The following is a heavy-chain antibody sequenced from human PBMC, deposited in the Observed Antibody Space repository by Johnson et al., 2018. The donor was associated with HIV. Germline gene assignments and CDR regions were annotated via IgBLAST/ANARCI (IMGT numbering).Heavy chain of an antibody. D-gene: IGHD7-27*01. V-gene: IGHV3-30*04. CDR1: GFTFSSYA. J-gene: IGHJ3*02. CDR3: APLGDAFDI. Sequence: QVQLVESGGGVVQPGRSLRLSCAASGFTFSSYAMYWVRQAPGKGLEWVAVISYDGKSTYYADSVKGRFTISRDNSKNTLYLQMNSLRAEETAVYYCAPLGDAFDIWGQGTTVTVSS. CDR2: ISYDGKST.